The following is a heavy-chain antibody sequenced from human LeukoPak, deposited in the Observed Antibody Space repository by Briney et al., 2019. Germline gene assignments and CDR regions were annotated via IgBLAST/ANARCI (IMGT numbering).Heavy chain of an antibody. CDR2: IILIFGTA. V-gene: IGHV1-69*13. CDR1: GGTFSSYA. CDR3: ARDQGDYVWGSYRPFDY. D-gene: IGHD3-16*02. J-gene: IGHJ4*02. Sequence: SVKVSCKASGGTFSSYAISWVRQAPGRGLEWMGGIILIFGTANYAQKFQGRVTITADESTSTAYMELSSLRSEDTAVYYCARDQGDYVWGSYRPFDYWGQGTLVTVSS.